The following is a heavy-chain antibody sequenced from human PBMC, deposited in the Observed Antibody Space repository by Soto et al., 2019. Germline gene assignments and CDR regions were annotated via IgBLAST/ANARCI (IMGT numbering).Heavy chain of an antibody. CDR2: IYFTGKS. D-gene: IGHD2-15*01. CDR3: ARDSYSYEDGNLGPAAFDI. J-gene: IGHJ3*02. Sequence: SETLSLTCSVSGGSITSFYWSWIRQPPGKGLEWIGYIYFTGKSNYNPSFKTRVTLSGDTSKNLFSLTLTSVTAADTAVYYCARDSYSYEDGNLGPAAFDIWCQGTLVTVSS. CDR1: GGSITSFY. V-gene: IGHV4-59*01.